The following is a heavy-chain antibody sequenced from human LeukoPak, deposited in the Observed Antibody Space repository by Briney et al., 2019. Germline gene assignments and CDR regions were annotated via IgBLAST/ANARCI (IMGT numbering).Heavy chain of an antibody. CDR1: GFTFRSYG. D-gene: IGHD3-10*01. J-gene: IGHJ4*02. CDR3: AKERWFGELPHFDY. CDR2: ISYGGSNK. V-gene: IGHV3-30*18. Sequence: RGSLRLSCAASGFTFRSYGMHWVRQAPGKGLEWVSVISYGGSNKYYADSVKGRFTISRDNSKNTLYLQMNSLRAEDTAVYYCAKERWFGELPHFDYWGQGTLVTV.